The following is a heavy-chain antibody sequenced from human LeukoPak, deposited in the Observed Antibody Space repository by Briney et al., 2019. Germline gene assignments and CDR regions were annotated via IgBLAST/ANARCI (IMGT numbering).Heavy chain of an antibody. Sequence: PSETLSLTCGVSGDSISSSNWWTWVRQPPGKGLEWIGEIYHSGSTNYNPSLKSRVTISVDKSKNQFSLILRSVTAADTAVYYCATLGVYYVFTFDCWGQGTLVTVSS. CDR1: GDSISSSNW. D-gene: IGHD4/OR15-4a*01. CDR3: ATLGVYYVFTFDC. J-gene: IGHJ4*02. CDR2: IYHSGST. V-gene: IGHV4-4*02.